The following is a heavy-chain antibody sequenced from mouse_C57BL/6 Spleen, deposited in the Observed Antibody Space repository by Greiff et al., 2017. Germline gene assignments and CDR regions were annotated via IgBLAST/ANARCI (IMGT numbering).Heavy chain of an antibody. D-gene: IGHD2-3*01. CDR3: ARQGDDVWEYYAMDY. J-gene: IGHJ4*01. CDR1: GFTFSSYG. CDR2: ISSGGSYT. V-gene: IGHV5-6*01. Sequence: EVKVVESGGDLVKPGGSLKLSCAASGFTFSSYGMSWVRQTPDKRLEWVATISSGGSYTYYPDSVKGRFTISRDNAKNTRYLQMSRLKSEDTAMYYCARQGDDVWEYYAMDYWGQGTSVTVSS.